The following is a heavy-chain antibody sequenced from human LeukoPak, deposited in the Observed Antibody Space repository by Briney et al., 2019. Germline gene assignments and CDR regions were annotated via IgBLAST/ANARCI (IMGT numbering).Heavy chain of an antibody. CDR3: AGDCGGDCYSPEPDAFDI. V-gene: IGHV1-69*01. CDR1: GGTFSSYA. D-gene: IGHD2-21*01. J-gene: IGHJ3*02. Sequence: SSVKVSCKAPGGTFSSYAISWVRQAPGQGLEWMGGIIPTFGTANYAQKFQGRVTITADESTSTAYMELSSLRSEDTAVYYCAGDCGGDCYSPEPDAFDIWGQGTMVTVPS. CDR2: IIPTFGTA.